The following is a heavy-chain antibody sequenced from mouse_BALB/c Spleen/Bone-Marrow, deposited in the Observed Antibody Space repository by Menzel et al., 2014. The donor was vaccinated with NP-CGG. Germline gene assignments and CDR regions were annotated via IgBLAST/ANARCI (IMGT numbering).Heavy chain of an antibody. V-gene: IGHV14-3*02. CDR1: GFNIKDTY. D-gene: IGHD2-1*01. CDR2: IDPANGNT. Sequence: DVQLQESGAELVKPGASVKLSCTASGFNIKDTYMHWVKQRPKQGLEWIGRIDPANGNTKYDPKFQGKATITADTSSNTAYLQLSSLTSEDTAVYYCAREYYGNYAWYFDVWGAGTTVTVSS. CDR3: AREYYGNYAWYFDV. J-gene: IGHJ1*01.